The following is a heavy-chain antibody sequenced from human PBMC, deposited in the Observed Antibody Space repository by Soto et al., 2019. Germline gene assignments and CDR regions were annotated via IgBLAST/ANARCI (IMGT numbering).Heavy chain of an antibody. V-gene: IGHV1-3*05. CDR2: INAVNGNT. CDR3: ARSIVVVTALDY. CDR1: GYTFTSYA. Sequence: QVQLVQSGAEEKKPGASVKVSCKASGYTFTSYAMHWVRQAPGHRLEWMGWINAVNGNTKYSQTCQGRVTITRDTSASTAYMELSGLRSEATAVYYCARSIVVVTALDYWGQGTLVTVSS. J-gene: IGHJ4*02. D-gene: IGHD2-21*02.